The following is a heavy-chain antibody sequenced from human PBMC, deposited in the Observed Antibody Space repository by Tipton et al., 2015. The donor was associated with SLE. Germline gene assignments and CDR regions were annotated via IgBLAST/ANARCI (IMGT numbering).Heavy chain of an antibody. CDR2: INHGGST. J-gene: IGHJ3*02. D-gene: IGHD3-10*01. Sequence: LRLSCAVYGGSFSGYYWSWIRQPPGKGLEWIGEINHGGSTNYNPSLKSRVTISVDKSKNQFSLKLSSVTAADTAVYYCAARAVYGSGSYYNVDAFDIWGQGTMVTVSS. CDR3: AARAVYGSGSYYNVDAFDI. V-gene: IGHV4-34*01. CDR1: GGSFSGYY.